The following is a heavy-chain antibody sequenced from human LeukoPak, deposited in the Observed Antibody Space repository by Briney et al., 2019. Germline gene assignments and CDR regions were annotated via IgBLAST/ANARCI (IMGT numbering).Heavy chain of an antibody. Sequence: GGSLRLSCAASGFTFSSYSMNWVRQAPGKGLEWVSGISWNSGSIGYADSVKGRFTISRDNAKNSLYLQMNSLRAEDTAVYYCAGRYCTSTNCYAFDYWGQGTLVTVSS. CDR1: GFTFSSYS. D-gene: IGHD2-2*01. V-gene: IGHV3-48*04. CDR2: ISWNSGSI. CDR3: AGRYCTSTNCYAFDY. J-gene: IGHJ4*02.